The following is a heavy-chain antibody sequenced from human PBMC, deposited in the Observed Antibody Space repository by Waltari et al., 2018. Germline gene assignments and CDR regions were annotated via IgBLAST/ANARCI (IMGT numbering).Heavy chain of an antibody. J-gene: IGHJ4*02. D-gene: IGHD3-16*01. CDR3: AREDGLRIDY. CDR2: IYTSGST. V-gene: IGHV4-61*09. Sequence: VSGGSISSGSYYWSWIRQPAGKGLEWIGYIYTSGSTNYNPSLKSRVTISVDTSKNQFSLKLSSVTAADTAVYYCAREDGLRIDYWGQGTLVTVSS. CDR1: GGSISSGSYY.